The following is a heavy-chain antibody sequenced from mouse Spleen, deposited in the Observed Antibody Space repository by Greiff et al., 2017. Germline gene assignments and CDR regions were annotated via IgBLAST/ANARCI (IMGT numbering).Heavy chain of an antibody. CDR2: IDPENGDT. D-gene: IGHD2-13*01. Sequence: VQLQQSGAELVRPGASVKLSCTASGFNIKDDYMHWVKQRPEQGLEWIGWIDPENGDTEYASKFQGKATITADTSSNTAYLQLSSLTSEDTAVYYCTLIYYGDYSFAYWGQGTLVTVSA. J-gene: IGHJ3*01. CDR3: TLIYYGDYSFAY. V-gene: IGHV14-4*01. CDR1: GFNIKDDY.